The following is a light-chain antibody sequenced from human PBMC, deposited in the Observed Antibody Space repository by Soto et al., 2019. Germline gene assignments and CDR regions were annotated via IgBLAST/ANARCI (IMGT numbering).Light chain of an antibody. Sequence: IQMTQSPSSLSASVGDRVTITCRASQTIGYYLNWYQQKPGKAPKLLIYAASSLQSGVPSRFSGSQSGTDFTLTISSLQPEDFATYYCQQSQSTLYTFGQGTRLA. V-gene: IGKV1-39*01. CDR1: QTIGYY. J-gene: IGKJ2*01. CDR3: QQSQSTLYT. CDR2: AAS.